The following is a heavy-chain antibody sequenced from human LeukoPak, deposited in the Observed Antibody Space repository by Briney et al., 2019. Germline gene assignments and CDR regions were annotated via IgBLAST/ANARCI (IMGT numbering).Heavy chain of an antibody. D-gene: IGHD3-10*01. CDR3: ARRGRYGSGSYYNPRPFDY. V-gene: IGHV4-34*01. CDR1: GGSFSGYY. CDR2: INHSGST. J-gene: IGHJ4*02. Sequence: SETLSLTCAVYGGSFSGYYWSWIRQPPGKGLEWIGEINHSGSTNYNPSLKSRVTISVDTSKNQFSLKLSSVTAADTAVYYCARRGRYGSGSYYNPRPFDYWGQGTLVTVSS.